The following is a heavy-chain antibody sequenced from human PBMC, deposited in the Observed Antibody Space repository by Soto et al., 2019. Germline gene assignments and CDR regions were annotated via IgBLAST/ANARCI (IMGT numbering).Heavy chain of an antibody. CDR1: GFTFSNAW. Sequence: GGSLRLSCAASGFTFSNAWMSWVRQAPGKGLEWVGRIKSKTDGGTTDYAAPVKGRFTISRDDSKNTLYLQMKSLKTEDTAVYYCTTQTLYIVVVPAAMTKYYYYYMDLWGKGTTVTVSS. D-gene: IGHD2-2*01. CDR2: IKSKTDGGTT. CDR3: TTQTLYIVVVPAAMTKYYYYYMDL. V-gene: IGHV3-15*01. J-gene: IGHJ6*03.